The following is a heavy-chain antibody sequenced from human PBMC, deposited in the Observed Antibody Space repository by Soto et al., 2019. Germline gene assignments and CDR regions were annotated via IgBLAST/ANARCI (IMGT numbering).Heavy chain of an antibody. Sequence: SETLSLTCTVAGGSISGFYWSWVRQPAGKGLEWIGRIYSSGTTKYNPSLRNRVTMSVDTSTDQYSLNLASMTAADTAVYFCARGPFCGDDCYFDVWGQGTQVTVSS. CDR3: ARGPFCGDDCYFDV. V-gene: IGHV4-4*07. J-gene: IGHJ4*02. CDR1: GGSISGFY. CDR2: IYSSGTT. D-gene: IGHD2-21*02.